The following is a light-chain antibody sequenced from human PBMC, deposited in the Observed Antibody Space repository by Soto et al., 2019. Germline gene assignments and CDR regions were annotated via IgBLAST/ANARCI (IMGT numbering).Light chain of an antibody. CDR1: SSDVWNDNL. V-gene: IGLV2-23*01. CDR3: CSYSGSSTWV. J-gene: IGLJ3*02. CDR2: EGS. Sequence: QSALTQPASVSGSPGQSITIFCTGTSSDVWNDNLVSWYQHHPGQAPKLVIYEGSKRPSGLSNRFSGSKSGNTASLTISGLQAEDEADYYCCSYSGSSTWVFGGGTKLTVL.